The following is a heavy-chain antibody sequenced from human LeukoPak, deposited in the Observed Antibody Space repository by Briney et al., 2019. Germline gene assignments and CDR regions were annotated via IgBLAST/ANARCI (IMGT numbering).Heavy chain of an antibody. CDR1: GFTFSDYY. J-gene: IGHJ5*02. CDR2: ISGSGGST. CDR3: AKVAGYSSSWYNWFDP. Sequence: GGSLRLSCAASGFTFSDYYMSWIRQAPGKGLEWVSAISGSGGSTYYADSVKGRFTISRDNSKNTLYLQMNSLRAEDTAVYYCAKVAGYSSSWYNWFDPWGQGTLVTVSS. D-gene: IGHD6-13*01. V-gene: IGHV3-23*01.